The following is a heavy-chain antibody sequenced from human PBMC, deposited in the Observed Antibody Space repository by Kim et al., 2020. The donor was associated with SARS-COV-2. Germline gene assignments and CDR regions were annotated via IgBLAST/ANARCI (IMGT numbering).Heavy chain of an antibody. D-gene: IGHD3-22*01. J-gene: IGHJ2*01. CDR3: AKGALSITMIVVVGDWYFDL. V-gene: IGHV3-23*01. Sequence: GRFTISRDNSKHTLYLQMNSLRAEDTAVYYCAKGALSITMIVVVGDWYFDLWGRGTLVTVSS.